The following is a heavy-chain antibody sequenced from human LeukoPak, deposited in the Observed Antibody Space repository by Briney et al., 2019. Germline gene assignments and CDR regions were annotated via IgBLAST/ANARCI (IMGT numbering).Heavy chain of an antibody. CDR1: GGSISSSSYY. J-gene: IGHJ6*02. Sequence: SETLSLTCTVSGGSISSSSYYWGWIRQPPGKGLEWIGSIYYSGSTYYNPSLKSRVTISVDTSKNQFSLKLSSVTAADTAVYYCARHGGYDYWSLNYYYYYGMDVWGQGTTVTVSS. CDR3: ARHGGYDYWSLNYYYYYGMDV. D-gene: IGHD5-12*01. CDR2: IYYSGST. V-gene: IGHV4-39*01.